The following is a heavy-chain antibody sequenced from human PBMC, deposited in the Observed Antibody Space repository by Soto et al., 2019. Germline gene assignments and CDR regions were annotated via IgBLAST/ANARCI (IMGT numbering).Heavy chain of an antibody. CDR2: ISAYNGNT. Sequence: QVQLVQSGAEVKKPGASVKVSCKASGYTFTSYGISWVRQAPGQGLEWMGWISAYNGNTNYAQKLQGRVTMTTDTSTSAAYMELRSLRSDDAAVYYCARQRERYYGSGGRDKYYYYYMDVWGKGTTVTVSS. V-gene: IGHV1-18*01. CDR1: GYTFTSYG. D-gene: IGHD3-10*01. J-gene: IGHJ6*03. CDR3: ARQRERYYGSGGRDKYYYYYMDV.